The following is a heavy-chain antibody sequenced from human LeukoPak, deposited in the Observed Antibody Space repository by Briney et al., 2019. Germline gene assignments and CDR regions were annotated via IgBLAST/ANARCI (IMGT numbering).Heavy chain of an antibody. CDR3: ARRKSDRSSWFPGISNYFDY. V-gene: IGHV4-34*01. CDR1: GGSFSGYY. J-gene: IGHJ4*02. CDR2: INHSGSI. Sequence: SETLSLTCAVYGGSFSGYYWSWIRQPPGKGLEWIGEINHSGSINHNPSLKSRVTISVDTSKNQFSLKLSSVTAADTAVYYCARRKSDRSSWFPGISNYFDYWGQGALVTVSS. D-gene: IGHD6-13*01.